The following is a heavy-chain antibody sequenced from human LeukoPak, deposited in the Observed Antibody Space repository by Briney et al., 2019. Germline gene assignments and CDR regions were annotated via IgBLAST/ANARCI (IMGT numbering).Heavy chain of an antibody. CDR2: INPDSGGT. J-gene: IGHJ4*02. Sequence: ASVKVSCKASVYTFIGYYIHWVRQAPGQGLEWMGWINPDSGGTNYAQNFQGRVTMTRDTSISTAYMELNRLRSDDTAVYYCARVASAVYSDYWGQGTLVTVSS. CDR3: ARVASAVYSDY. CDR1: VYTFIGYY. V-gene: IGHV1-2*02.